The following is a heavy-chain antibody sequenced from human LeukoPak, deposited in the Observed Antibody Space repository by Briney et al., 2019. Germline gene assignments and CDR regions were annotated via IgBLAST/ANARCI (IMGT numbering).Heavy chain of an antibody. Sequence: PSETLSLTCTVSGYSISSGYYWGWILQAPGKGLEWIVSIYHSGSTYYNPSLKSRVTISVDTSKNQFSLKLSSVTAADTAVYYCARYYYSVNWFDPWGQGTLVTVSS. V-gene: IGHV4-38-2*02. CDR1: GYSISSGYY. J-gene: IGHJ5*02. D-gene: IGHD3-22*01. CDR2: IYHSGST. CDR3: ARYYYSVNWFDP.